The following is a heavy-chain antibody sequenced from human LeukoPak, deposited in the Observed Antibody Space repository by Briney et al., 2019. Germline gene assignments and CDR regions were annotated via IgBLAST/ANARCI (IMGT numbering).Heavy chain of an antibody. J-gene: IGHJ6*03. CDR1: GFTSSDHY. CDR3: GVGASIANYYSYMDV. CDR2: SRNKANSYST. Sequence: GGSLRLSCAASGFTSSDHYMDWVRQAPGKGLEWIGRSRNKANSYSTEYAASVKGIFTISRDESENSLYLQMNGLKTEDTAVYYCGVGASIANYYSYMDVWGKGTTVTVSS. V-gene: IGHV3-72*01. D-gene: IGHD1-26*01.